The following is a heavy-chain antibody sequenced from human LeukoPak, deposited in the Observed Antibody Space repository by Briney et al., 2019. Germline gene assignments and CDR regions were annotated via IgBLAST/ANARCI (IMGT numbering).Heavy chain of an antibody. J-gene: IGHJ5*02. CDR3: AKESYTTSSDGYFDFDP. CDR1: GFVFSTYA. V-gene: IGHV3-23*01. CDR2: ISGSGANT. Sequence: GGSLRLSCVASGFVFSTYAMSWVRQAPGKGLEWVSSISGSGANTYYTDSVKGRFIIGRDDSRNILYLQMNSLRVEDTALYYCAKESYTTSSDGYFDFDPWGQGTLVTVSS. D-gene: IGHD6-6*01.